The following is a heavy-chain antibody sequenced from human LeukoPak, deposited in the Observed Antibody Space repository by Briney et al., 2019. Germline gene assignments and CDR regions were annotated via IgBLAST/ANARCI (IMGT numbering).Heavy chain of an antibody. CDR1: GGSFSGYY. V-gene: IGHV4-34*01. CDR2: INHSGST. J-gene: IGHJ5*02. Sequence: PSETLSLTCAVYGGSFSGYYWSWIRQPPGKGLEWIGEINHSGSTNYNPSLKSRVTISVDTSKNQFSLKLSSVTAADTAVYYCARHRPLRSWFDPWGQGTLVTVSS. CDR3: ARHRPLRSWFDP.